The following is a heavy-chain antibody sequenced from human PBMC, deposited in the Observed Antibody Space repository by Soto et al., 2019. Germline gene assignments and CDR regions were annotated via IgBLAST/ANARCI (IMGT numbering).Heavy chain of an antibody. CDR2: IIPIFGTA. CDR1: GGTFSSYA. Sequence: SVKVSCKASGGTFSSYAISWVRQAPGQGLEWMGGIIPIFGTANYAQKFQGRVTITADESTSTAYMELSSLRSEDTAVYYCARDGIAAAARPPHYYYGMDVWGQGTTVTVSS. CDR3: ARDGIAAAARPPHYYYGMDV. J-gene: IGHJ6*02. D-gene: IGHD6-13*01. V-gene: IGHV1-69*13.